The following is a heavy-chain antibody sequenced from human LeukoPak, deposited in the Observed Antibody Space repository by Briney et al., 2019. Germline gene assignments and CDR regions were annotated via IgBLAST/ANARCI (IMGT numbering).Heavy chain of an antibody. Sequence: GGSLRLSCAASGFTFSNYAMSWVRQAPGKGLEWVSAISTSGGSTYYADSVKGRFTISRDNSKDTLFLQMNSLRAEDTAVYYCAKPYSSGWWGAFDIWGQGTMVTVSS. D-gene: IGHD6-19*01. V-gene: IGHV3-23*01. CDR1: GFTFSNYA. CDR3: AKPYSSGWWGAFDI. J-gene: IGHJ3*02. CDR2: ISTSGGST.